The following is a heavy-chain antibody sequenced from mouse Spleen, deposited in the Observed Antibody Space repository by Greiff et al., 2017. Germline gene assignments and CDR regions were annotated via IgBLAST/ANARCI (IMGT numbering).Heavy chain of an antibody. Sequence: QVQLQQSGAELVRPGASVTLSCKASGYTFTDYEMHWVKQTPVHGLEWIGAIDPETGGTAYNQKFKGKAILTADKSSSTAYMELRSLTSEDSAVYYCTRGTLRVMTTGFAYWGQGTLVTVSA. V-gene: IGHV1-15*01. CDR2: IDPETGGT. J-gene: IGHJ3*01. CDR3: TRGTLRVMTTGFAY. CDR1: GYTFTDYE. D-gene: IGHD2-4*01.